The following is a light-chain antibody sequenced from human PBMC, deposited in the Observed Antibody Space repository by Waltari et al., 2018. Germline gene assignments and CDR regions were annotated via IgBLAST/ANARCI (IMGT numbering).Light chain of an antibody. V-gene: IGKV4-1*01. Sequence: DIVMTQSPDSLAVSLGESATINCKSSPRVFYSSNNKNYLAWYQQKPGQPPKLLIYWASTRKSGVPDRFSGSGSGTDFTLTISSLQAEDVAVYYCQQYYSTMYTFGQGTKLEIK. CDR3: QQYYSTMYT. CDR1: PRVFYSSNNKNY. J-gene: IGKJ2*01. CDR2: WAS.